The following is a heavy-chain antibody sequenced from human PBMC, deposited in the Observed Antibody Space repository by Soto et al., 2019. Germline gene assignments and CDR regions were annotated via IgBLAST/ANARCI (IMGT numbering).Heavy chain of an antibody. Sequence: GGSLRLSCAASGFTFSTYSMNWVRQAPGKGLEWVSSISSSGYKHYADSVKGRFTISRDNAKNSLYLQMNSLRAEDTAVYYCARDPSDLWKADQYFQHWGQGTLVTVSS. CDR3: ARDPSDLWKADQYFQH. CDR1: GFTFSTYS. V-gene: IGHV3-21*01. J-gene: IGHJ1*01. D-gene: IGHD3-10*01. CDR2: ISSSGYK.